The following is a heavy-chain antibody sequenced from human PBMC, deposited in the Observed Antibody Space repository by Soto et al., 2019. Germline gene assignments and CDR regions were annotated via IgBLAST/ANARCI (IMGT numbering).Heavy chain of an antibody. CDR3: ATSTLGGYYYGMDV. V-gene: IGHV3-21*01. Sequence: PGGSLRLSCAASGFTFSSYTMNWVRQAPGKGLEWVSSISSSSSYIYYADSVKGRFTVSRDNAKNSLYLQMNSLRAEDTAVYYCATSTLGGYYYGMDVWGQGTTVTVSS. CDR1: GFTFSSYT. CDR2: ISSSSSYI. J-gene: IGHJ6*02.